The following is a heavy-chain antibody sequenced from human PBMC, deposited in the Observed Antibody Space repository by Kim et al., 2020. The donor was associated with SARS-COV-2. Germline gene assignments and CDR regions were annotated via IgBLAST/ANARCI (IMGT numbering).Heavy chain of an antibody. J-gene: IGHJ6*02. Sequence: SETLSLTCTVSGGSISSGGYYWSWIRQHPGKGLEWIGYIYYSGSTYYNPSLKSRVTISVDTSKNQFSLKLSSVTAADTAVYYCAREYRDITIFGVLIRDAMDVWGQGTTVTVSS. CDR1: GGSISSGGYY. CDR3: AREYRDITIFGVLIRDAMDV. CDR2: IYYSGST. D-gene: IGHD3-3*01. V-gene: IGHV4-31*03.